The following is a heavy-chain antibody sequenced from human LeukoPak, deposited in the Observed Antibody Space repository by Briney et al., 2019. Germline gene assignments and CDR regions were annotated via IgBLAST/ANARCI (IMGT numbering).Heavy chain of an antibody. V-gene: IGHV1-69*06. CDR3: ARAYNNYYDSSGYYYQDAFDI. CDR2: IIPIFGTA. Sequence: SVKVSCKASGGTFSSYAISWVRQAPGQGLEWMGGIIPIFGTANYAQKFQGRVTITADKSTSTAYMELSSLRSEDTAVYYCARAYNNYYDSSGYYYQDAFDIWGQGTMVTVSS. CDR1: GGTFSSYA. J-gene: IGHJ3*02. D-gene: IGHD3-22*01.